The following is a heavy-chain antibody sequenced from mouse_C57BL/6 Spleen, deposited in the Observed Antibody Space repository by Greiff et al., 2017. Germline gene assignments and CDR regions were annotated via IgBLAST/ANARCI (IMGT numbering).Heavy chain of an antibody. D-gene: IGHD2-4*01. J-gene: IGHJ4*01. CDR1: GFNIKDYY. CDR3: ARGEDYGDAMDY. Sequence: EVQLQQSGAELVKPGASVKLSCTASGFNIKDYYMHWVKQRTEQGLEWIGRIDPEDGETKYAPKFPGKATITADTSSNTAYLQLSSLTSEDTAVYYCARGEDYGDAMDYWGQGTSVTVSS. CDR2: IDPEDGET. V-gene: IGHV14-2*01.